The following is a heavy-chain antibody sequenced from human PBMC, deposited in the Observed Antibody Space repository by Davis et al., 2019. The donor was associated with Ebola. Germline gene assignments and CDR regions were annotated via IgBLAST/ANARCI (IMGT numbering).Heavy chain of an antibody. J-gene: IGHJ4*02. CDR3: ARQGRRGNSNPDY. Sequence: PGGSLRLSCTVSGGSISSYYWSWIRQPPGKGLEWIGYIYYSGSTNYNPSLKSRVTISVDTSKNQFSLKLSSVTAADTAVYYCARQGRRGNSNPDYWGQGTLVTVSS. D-gene: IGHD4-23*01. CDR1: GGSISSYY. CDR2: IYYSGST. V-gene: IGHV4-59*08.